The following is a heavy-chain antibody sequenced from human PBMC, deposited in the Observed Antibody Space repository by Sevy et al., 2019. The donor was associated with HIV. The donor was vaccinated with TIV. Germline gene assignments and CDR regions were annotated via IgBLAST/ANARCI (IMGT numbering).Heavy chain of an antibody. CDR2: INPNSGGT. CDR1: GYTFTGYY. J-gene: IGHJ4*02. V-gene: IGHV1-2*02. Sequence: ASVKVSCKASGYTFTGYYMHWVRQAPGQGLEWMGWINPNSGGTNYARKFQGRVTMTRDTSISTAYMELSRLRSDDTAVYYCARSNFRITMVRGVKPAFDYWGQGTLVTVSS. CDR3: ARSNFRITMVRGVKPAFDY. D-gene: IGHD3-10*01.